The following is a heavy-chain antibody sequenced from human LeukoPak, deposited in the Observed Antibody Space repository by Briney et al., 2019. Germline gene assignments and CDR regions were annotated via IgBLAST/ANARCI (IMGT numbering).Heavy chain of an antibody. D-gene: IGHD6-6*01. V-gene: IGHV3-48*01. Sequence: GGSLRLSCAASGFTFSTYGMNWVRQAPGKGLEWVSFISSSSSAIYYPDSVKGRFTISRDNVKNSLYLQMNSLRAEDTAVYYCAREYSSSTGKASDYWGQGTLVTVSS. CDR2: ISSSSSAI. J-gene: IGHJ4*02. CDR3: AREYSSSTGKASDY. CDR1: GFTFSTYG.